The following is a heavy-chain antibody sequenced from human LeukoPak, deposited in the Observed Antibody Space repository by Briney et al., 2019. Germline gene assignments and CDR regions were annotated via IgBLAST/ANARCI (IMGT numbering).Heavy chain of an antibody. CDR3: ARTGYNYGPPLNY. CDR1: GFTFSSYA. Sequence: GGSLRLSCAASGFTFSSYALSWVRQAPGNGLEWVSGITDSGTGTYYADSVKGRFTISRDNSKNTVYLQMSSLRAEDTAVYYCARTGYNYGPPLNYWGQGTLVTVSS. J-gene: IGHJ4*02. D-gene: IGHD5-18*01. CDR2: ITDSGTGT. V-gene: IGHV3-23*01.